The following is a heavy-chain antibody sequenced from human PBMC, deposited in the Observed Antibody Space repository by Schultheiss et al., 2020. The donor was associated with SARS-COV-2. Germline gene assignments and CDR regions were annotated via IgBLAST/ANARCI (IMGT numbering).Heavy chain of an antibody. D-gene: IGHD6-19*01. CDR3: ARAVSGNFDY. CDR1: GFTFSSYS. J-gene: IGHJ4*02. CDR2: ISSSSSYI. V-gene: IGHV3-21*04. Sequence: GESLKISCAASGFTFSSYSMTWVRQAPGKGLEWVSSISSSSSYIYYADSVKGRFTISRDNAKNSLYLQMNSLRAEDTAEYYCARAVSGNFDYWGQGTLVTVSS.